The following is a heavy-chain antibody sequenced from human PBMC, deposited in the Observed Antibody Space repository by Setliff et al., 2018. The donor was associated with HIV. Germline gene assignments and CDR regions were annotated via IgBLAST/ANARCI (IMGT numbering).Heavy chain of an antibody. CDR3: ARGGGTSSPIDYHYYIDV. CDR1: GGSISSYY. J-gene: IGHJ6*03. Sequence: SETLSLTCSVSGGSISSYYWSWIRQPAGKGLEWIGRMYSSGSTNYNPSLKSRVTMSVDSSKNQFSLKLSSVTAADTAVYYCARGGGTSSPIDYHYYIDVWGKGTTVTVSS. D-gene: IGHD6-6*01. V-gene: IGHV4-4*07. CDR2: MYSSGST.